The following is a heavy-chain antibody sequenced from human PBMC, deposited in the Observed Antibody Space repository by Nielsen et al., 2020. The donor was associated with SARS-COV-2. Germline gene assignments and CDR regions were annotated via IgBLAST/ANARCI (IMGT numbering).Heavy chain of an antibody. J-gene: IGHJ5*02. Sequence: SVKVSCKASGGTFSSYTISWVRQDPGQGLEWMGRIIPILGIANYAQKFQGRVTITADKSTSTAYMELSSLRSEDTAVYYCARVIGGGYSYGRLDPWGQGTLVTVSS. CDR2: IIPILGIA. D-gene: IGHD5-18*01. CDR1: GGTFSSYT. V-gene: IGHV1-69*02. CDR3: ARVIGGGYSYGRLDP.